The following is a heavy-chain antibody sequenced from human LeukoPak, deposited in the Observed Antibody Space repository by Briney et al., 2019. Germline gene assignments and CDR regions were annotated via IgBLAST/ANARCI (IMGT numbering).Heavy chain of an antibody. CDR3: ARARWTSTVTAYYLDF. CDR2: INAGNGKT. CDR1: GYIFTDYA. Sequence: ASVKVSCKASGYIFTDYAIQWVRQAPGQGLEWMGWINAGNGKTKYSQKFQGRVTITRDTSASTAYMELSGLRSDDTAVYYCARARWTSTVTAYYLDFWGRGTLVTVSS. D-gene: IGHD4-17*01. J-gene: IGHJ4*02. V-gene: IGHV1-3*01.